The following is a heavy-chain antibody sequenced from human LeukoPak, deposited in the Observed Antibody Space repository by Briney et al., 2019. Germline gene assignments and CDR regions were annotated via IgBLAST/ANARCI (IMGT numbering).Heavy chain of an antibody. CDR1: GFAFSTYS. V-gene: IGHV3-48*04. J-gene: IGHJ4*02. CDR3: ARGPSSQFRTDY. CDR2: IGSSSSRI. D-gene: IGHD2-2*01. Sequence: PGGSLRLSCVASGFAFSTYSMNWVRQAPGKGLVWVSYIGSSSSRIYYADSVKGRFTISRDNAKNSLYLQMNGLRAEDTAVYYCARGPSSQFRTDYWGQGTLVTVSS.